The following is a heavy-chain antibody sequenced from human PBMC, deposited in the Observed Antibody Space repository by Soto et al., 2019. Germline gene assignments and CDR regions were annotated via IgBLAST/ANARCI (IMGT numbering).Heavy chain of an antibody. CDR3: ARDGGRDSGGIDY. J-gene: IGHJ4*02. Sequence: QVQLVQSGAEVKKPGSSVKVSCKASGGTFSSYSINWVRQAPGQGLEWMGEIIPIFGTANYAQKFQGRVTITADEATSTSYMELSSLRSEDTDVYYCARDGGRDSGGIDYWGQGTLVTGSS. CDR1: GGTFSSYS. D-gene: IGHD1-26*01. CDR2: IIPIFGTA. V-gene: IGHV1-69*01.